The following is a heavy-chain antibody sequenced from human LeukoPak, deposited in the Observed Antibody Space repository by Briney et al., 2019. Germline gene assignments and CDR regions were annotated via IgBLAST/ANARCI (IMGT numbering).Heavy chain of an antibody. V-gene: IGHV3-23*01. Sequence: GGSLRLSCAASGFTFSSSAMSWVRQAPGKGLEWVSAISNNGGYTYYADSVQGRFTISRDNSKSTLCLQMNSLRAEDTAVYYCARSGDPDYYYYGMDVWGQGTTVTVSS. CDR1: GFTFSSSA. CDR2: ISNNGGYT. CDR3: ARSGDPDYYYYGMDV. D-gene: IGHD2-21*01. J-gene: IGHJ6*02.